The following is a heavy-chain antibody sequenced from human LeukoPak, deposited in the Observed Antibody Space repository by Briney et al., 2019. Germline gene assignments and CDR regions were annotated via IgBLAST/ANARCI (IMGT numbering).Heavy chain of an antibody. D-gene: IGHD3-10*01. J-gene: IGHJ4*02. CDR1: GGTFSSYA. CDR3: AVTSAWFGESENVDY. Sequence: EASVKVSCKASGGTFSSYAISWVRQAPGQGLEWMGRIIPILGIANYAQKFQGRVTMTRNTSISTAYMELSSLRSEDTAVYYCAVTSAWFGESENVDYWGQGTLVTVSS. CDR2: IIPILGIA. V-gene: IGHV1-69*04.